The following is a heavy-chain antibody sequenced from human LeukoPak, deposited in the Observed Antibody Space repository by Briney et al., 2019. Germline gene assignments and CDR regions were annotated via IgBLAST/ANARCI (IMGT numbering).Heavy chain of an antibody. V-gene: IGHV3-48*01. CDR2: ISGSTSVI. J-gene: IGHJ6*03. CDR1: GFTFSTHT. CDR3: ARGLYYIDV. Sequence: GGSLRLSCAASGFTFSTHTMAWVRQAPGTGLEWVSYISGSTSVIYYADSVKGRFTISRDNAKNSLYLQMNSLRTEDTAIYYCARGLYYIDVWGNGTAVTVS.